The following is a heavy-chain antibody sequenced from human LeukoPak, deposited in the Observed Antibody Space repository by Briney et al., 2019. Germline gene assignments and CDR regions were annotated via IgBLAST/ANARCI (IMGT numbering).Heavy chain of an antibody. CDR3: ARGKARITLIQAIDY. Sequence: ASVKVSCKASGYTFTNYDINWVPQATGQGLEWMGWMNPDSGNTGYAQEFQGRVTMTRNTSINAAYMELSSLTFEDTAVYYCARGKARITLIQAIDYWGQGTLVTVSS. CDR2: MNPDSGNT. CDR1: GYTFTNYD. J-gene: IGHJ4*02. V-gene: IGHV1-8*01. D-gene: IGHD3-22*01.